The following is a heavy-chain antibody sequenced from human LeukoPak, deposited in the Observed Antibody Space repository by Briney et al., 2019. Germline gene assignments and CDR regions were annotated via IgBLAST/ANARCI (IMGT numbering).Heavy chain of an antibody. V-gene: IGHV3-23*01. J-gene: IGHJ4*02. D-gene: IGHD4-17*01. CDR2: ISGSGGST. CDR1: GFTFSSYA. Sequence: GGSLRLSCAASGFTFSSYAISWVRQAPGEGLEWVSAISGSGGSTYYADSVKGRFTISRDNSKNTLYLQMNSLRAEDTAVYYCAKEVALDYGDSGGFDYWGQGTLVTVSS. CDR3: AKEVALDYGDSGGFDY.